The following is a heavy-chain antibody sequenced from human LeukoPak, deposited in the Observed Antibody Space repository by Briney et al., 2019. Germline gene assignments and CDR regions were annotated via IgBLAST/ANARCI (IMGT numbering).Heavy chain of an antibody. Sequence: GGSLRLSCAASGFTFSSYAMSWVRQAPGKGLEWVSAISGSGDNTYYTDSVKGRFTISRDNSKNTLYLQMNSLRVEDTAVYYCAKNQGLGLDRFDYWGQGTLVTVSS. CDR2: ISGSGDNT. V-gene: IGHV3-23*01. J-gene: IGHJ4*02. CDR3: AKNQGLGLDRFDY. CDR1: GFTFSSYA. D-gene: IGHD5/OR15-5a*01.